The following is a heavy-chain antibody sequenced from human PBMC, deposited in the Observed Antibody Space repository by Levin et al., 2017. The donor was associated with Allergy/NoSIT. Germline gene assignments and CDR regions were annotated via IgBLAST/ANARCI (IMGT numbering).Heavy chain of an antibody. J-gene: IGHJ4*02. D-gene: IGHD5-18*01. CDR2: ISYDGSNK. Sequence: PGGSLRLSCAASGFTFSSYGMHWVRQAPGKGLEWVAVISYDGSNKYYADSVKGRFTISRDNSKNTLYLQMNSLRAEDTAVYYCAKDFYSYGYTLAHVWGQGTLVTVSS. CDR3: AKDFYSYGYTLAHV. V-gene: IGHV3-30*18. CDR1: GFTFSSYG.